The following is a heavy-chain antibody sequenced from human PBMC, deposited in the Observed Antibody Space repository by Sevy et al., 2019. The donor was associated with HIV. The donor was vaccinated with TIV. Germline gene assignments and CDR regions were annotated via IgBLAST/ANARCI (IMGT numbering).Heavy chain of an antibody. Sequence: GGSLRLSCAASGFTFSSYAMSWVRQAPGKALEWVSTISGGGDSTYYADSVKGRFTIYRDNSKNTLYLQLNSLRAEDTAVYYCAKDNSYCSGGTCYVDYWGQGTLVTVSS. V-gene: IGHV3-23*01. D-gene: IGHD2-15*01. CDR1: GFTFSSYA. CDR2: ISGGGDST. J-gene: IGHJ4*02. CDR3: AKDNSYCSGGTCYVDY.